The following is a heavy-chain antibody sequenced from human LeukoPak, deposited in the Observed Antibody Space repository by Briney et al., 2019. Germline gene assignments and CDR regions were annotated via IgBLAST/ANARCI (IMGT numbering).Heavy chain of an antibody. CDR3: AKDKVGAPGYYYGMDV. J-gene: IGHJ6*02. Sequence: GGSPRLSCAASGFTFDDYDMHWVRQAPGKGLEWVSGISWNSGSIGYGDSVKGRFTISRDNAKNSLYLQMNSLRAEDTALYYCAKDKVGAPGYYYGMDVWGQGTTVTVSS. V-gene: IGHV3-9*01. D-gene: IGHD1-26*01. CDR1: GFTFDDYD. CDR2: ISWNSGSI.